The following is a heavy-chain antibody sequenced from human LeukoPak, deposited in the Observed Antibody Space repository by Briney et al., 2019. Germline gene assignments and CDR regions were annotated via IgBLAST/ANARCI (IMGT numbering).Heavy chain of an antibody. J-gene: IGHJ4*02. CDR2: ISGSGGST. D-gene: IGHD3-3*01. CDR3: AKPSESPGWEPYYDS. V-gene: IGHV3-23*01. CDR1: GFTFSSYA. Sequence: GGSLRLSCAASGFTFSSYAMSWVREAPGKGLEWVSAISGSGGSTYYADSVKGRFTISRDNSKNTLYLQMNSLRAEDTAVYYCAKPSESPGWEPYYDSWGQGTLVTVSS.